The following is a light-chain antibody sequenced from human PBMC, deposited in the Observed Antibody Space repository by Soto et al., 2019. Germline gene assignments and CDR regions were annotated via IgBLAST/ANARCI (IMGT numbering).Light chain of an antibody. CDR1: SSDVGAYSY. Sequence: SVLTQPGSVCGSLGQSITISCTGTSSDVGAYSYVSWYQQHPGKAPKLILYEVSHRPSGFSYRFSGSKSGNTASLTISGLQAEDEADYYCSSYTGSRYVFGTGTKVTVL. V-gene: IGLV2-14*01. CDR2: EVS. J-gene: IGLJ1*01. CDR3: SSYTGSRYV.